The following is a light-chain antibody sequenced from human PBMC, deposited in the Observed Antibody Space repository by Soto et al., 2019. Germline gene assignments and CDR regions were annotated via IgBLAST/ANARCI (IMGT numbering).Light chain of an antibody. J-gene: IGKJ1*01. CDR3: QQRSNRPWT. CDR1: QSVSSNY. Sequence: EIVLTQSPGTLSLSPGERATLSCRASQSVSSNYLAWYQQKPGQAPRLLIYGASTRATGIPDRFSGSGSGTDFTLTISSLEPEDFAVYYCQQRSNRPWTFGQGNKGDIK. V-gene: IGKV3D-20*02. CDR2: GAS.